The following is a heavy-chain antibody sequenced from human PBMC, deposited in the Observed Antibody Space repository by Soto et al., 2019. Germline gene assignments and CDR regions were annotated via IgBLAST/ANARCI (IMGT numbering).Heavy chain of an antibody. J-gene: IGHJ5*01. Sequence: ETLSLTCTLSGGSVRAPDWWNWVRQSPDKGLEWIAEVHISGHSNYNPSLRSRVSVSIDSSKNQFYLNLNSVTAADTAIYYCARVRQGCSANNCYFDPWGQGTQVTVSS. D-gene: IGHD1-1*01. V-gene: IGHV4-4*02. CDR1: GGSVRAPDW. CDR2: VHISGHS. CDR3: ARVRQGCSANNCYFDP.